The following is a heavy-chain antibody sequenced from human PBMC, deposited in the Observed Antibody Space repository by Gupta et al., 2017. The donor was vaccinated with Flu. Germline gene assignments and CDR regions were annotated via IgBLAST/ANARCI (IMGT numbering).Heavy chain of an antibody. J-gene: IGHJ6*02. CDR2: IYTSGST. CDR1: GGSISSGSYY. Sequence: QVQLQESGPGLVKPSQTLSLTCTVSGGSISSGSYYWSWIRQPAGKGLEWIGRIYTSGSTNYNPSLKSRVTISVDTSKNQFSLKLSSVTAADTAVYYCAREGGSYDSSGYADYYYYYGMDVWGQGTTVTVSS. CDR3: AREGGSYDSSGYADYYYYYGMDV. V-gene: IGHV4-61*02. D-gene: IGHD3-22*01.